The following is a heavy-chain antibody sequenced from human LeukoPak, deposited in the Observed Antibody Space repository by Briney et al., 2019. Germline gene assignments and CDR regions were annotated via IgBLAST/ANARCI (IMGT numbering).Heavy chain of an antibody. D-gene: IGHD2-2*01. CDR2: ISSSGSTI. Sequence: AGGSLRLSCAASGFTFSDYYMSWIRQAPGKGLEWVSYISSSGSTIYYADSVKGRFTISRDNAKNLLYLQMNSLRAEDTAVYYCARVSYAYYFDYWGQGTLVTVSS. J-gene: IGHJ4*02. CDR3: ARVSYAYYFDY. CDR1: GFTFSDYY. V-gene: IGHV3-11*01.